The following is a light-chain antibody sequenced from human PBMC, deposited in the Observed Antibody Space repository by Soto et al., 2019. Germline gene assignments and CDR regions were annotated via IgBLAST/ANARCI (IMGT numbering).Light chain of an antibody. J-gene: IGKJ5*01. CDR2: GAS. CDR3: QQYYVWPPIT. CDR1: QSVRSN. Sequence: MTQSPATLSVSPGQGATLSCRASQSVRSNLAWYQQKPGQSPRLLIYGASLRATGVPDRFSGSGSETEFTLPISSLQSDDFAVYCSQQYYVWPPITFGQGTLLETK. V-gene: IGKV3-15*01.